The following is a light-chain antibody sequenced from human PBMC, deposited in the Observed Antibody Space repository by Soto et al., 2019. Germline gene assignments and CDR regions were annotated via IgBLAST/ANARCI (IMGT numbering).Light chain of an antibody. J-gene: IGLJ1*01. Sequence: QSALTQPASVSGSPGQSITIFCTGTSGDVGGYNYVSWYQHHPGRAPKTLIYEVSSRPSWISNRFTGAKSGNTASLTISGLQTEDEADYYCTSYTSSDTLVFGTGTKVTVL. CDR3: TSYTSSDTLV. CDR2: EVS. CDR1: SGDVGGYNY. V-gene: IGLV2-14*01.